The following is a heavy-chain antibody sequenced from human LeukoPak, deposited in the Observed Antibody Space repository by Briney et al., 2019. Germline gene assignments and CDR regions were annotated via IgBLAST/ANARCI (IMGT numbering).Heavy chain of an antibody. V-gene: IGHV3-30*18. CDR2: ISYDGSNK. CDR3: AKDGSITMVRGVRFYWYFDL. J-gene: IGHJ2*01. D-gene: IGHD3-10*01. CDR1: GFTFSGYA. Sequence: GRSLRLSCAASGFTFSGYAMHWVRQAPGKGLEWVAVISYDGSNKYYADSVKGRFTISRDNSKNTLYLQMNSLRAEDTAVCYCAKDGSITMVRGVRFYWYFDLWGRGTLVTVSS.